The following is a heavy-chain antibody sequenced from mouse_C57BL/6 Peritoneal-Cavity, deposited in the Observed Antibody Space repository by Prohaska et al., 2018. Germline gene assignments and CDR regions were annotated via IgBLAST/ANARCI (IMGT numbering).Heavy chain of an antibody. J-gene: IGHJ1*03. D-gene: IGHD2-1*01. Sequence: EVQLLETGGGLVQPGGSRGLSCEGSGFTFSGFWMSWVRQTPGKTLEWIGDINSDGSEINYATSIKDRVNIFRDNDKSTLYLKMSNVRSEDTATYFCMRYGNYWYFDVWGTGTTVTVSS. CDR2: INSDGSEI. CDR1: GFTFSGFW. CDR3: MRYGNYWYFDV. V-gene: IGHV11-2*01.